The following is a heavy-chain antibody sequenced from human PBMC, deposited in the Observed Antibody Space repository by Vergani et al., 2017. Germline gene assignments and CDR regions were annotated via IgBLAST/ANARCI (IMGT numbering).Heavy chain of an antibody. V-gene: IGHV3-23*01. Sequence: EVQLLESGGGLVQPGGSLRLSCAASGFTFSSYAMSWVRQAPGKGLELVSAISGSGGSTYYADSVKGLFTISRDNSKNTLYLQMNSLRAEDTSVYYCARVHEPKTYYYDSSGYYHFDYWGQGTLVTVSS. CDR3: ARVHEPKTYYYDSSGYYHFDY. CDR1: GFTFSSYA. D-gene: IGHD3-22*01. CDR2: ISGSGGST. J-gene: IGHJ4*02.